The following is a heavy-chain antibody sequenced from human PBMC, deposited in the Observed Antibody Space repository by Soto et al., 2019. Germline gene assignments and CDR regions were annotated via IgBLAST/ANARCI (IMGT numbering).Heavy chain of an antibody. J-gene: IGHJ4*02. CDR2: IYHTGNA. Sequence: SETLSLTCTVSGGSISSSSYYWGWIRQPPGKGLEWIGSIYHTGNAYYNPSLKSRVTISVDTSKNQFSLTVTSVTAADTAVYYCARRIVATEPLAYWGQGTLVPVSS. CDR1: GGSISSSSYY. V-gene: IGHV4-39*01. D-gene: IGHD5-12*01. CDR3: ARRIVATEPLAY.